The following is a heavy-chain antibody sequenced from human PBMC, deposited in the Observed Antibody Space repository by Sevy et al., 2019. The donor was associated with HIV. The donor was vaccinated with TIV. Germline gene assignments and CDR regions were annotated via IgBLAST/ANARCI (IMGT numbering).Heavy chain of an antibody. Sequence: GSLRLSCAASGFTFSRDYMHWVRQAPGKGLEWVAHIKGDGSTTRYVDSVKGRFTISRDNAKNTVYPQMNSLRAEDSAVYYCARETGSIDDWGQGTLVTVSS. CDR2: IKGDGSTT. J-gene: IGHJ4*02. V-gene: IGHV3-74*01. CDR3: ARETGSIDD. D-gene: IGHD3-10*01. CDR1: GFTFSRDY.